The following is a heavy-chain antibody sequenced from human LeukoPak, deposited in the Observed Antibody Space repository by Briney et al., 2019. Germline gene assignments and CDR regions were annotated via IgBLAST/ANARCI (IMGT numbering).Heavy chain of an antibody. CDR1: GFTFSSNA. J-gene: IGHJ4*02. V-gene: IGHV3-23*01. CDR3: ARGMRDYGVPYYFDY. Sequence: GGSLRLSCAASGFTFSSNAMLWVRQAPGKGLECVSTITGDGTTTYYADSVKGRFTISRDNSKNTLYLQMNSLRAEDTAVYYCARGMRDYGVPYYFDYWGQGTLVTVSS. CDR2: ITGDGTTT. D-gene: IGHD4-17*01.